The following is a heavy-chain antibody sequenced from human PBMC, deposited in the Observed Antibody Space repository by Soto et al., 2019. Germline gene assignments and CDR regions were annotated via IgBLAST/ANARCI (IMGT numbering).Heavy chain of an antibody. CDR1: GFTFSSSA. Sequence: QGQLVQSGAEVKKPGSSVKVSCKASGFTFSSSAISWVRQAPGQGLEWMGGIIPIFGTANYAHKFQGRVTITADESTSTAYMELSSLRSEDTAVYYCAAGGVRASVLSWGQGTLVTVSS. D-gene: IGHD3-16*01. CDR3: AAGGVRASVLS. CDR2: IIPIFGTA. J-gene: IGHJ4*02. V-gene: IGHV1-69*01.